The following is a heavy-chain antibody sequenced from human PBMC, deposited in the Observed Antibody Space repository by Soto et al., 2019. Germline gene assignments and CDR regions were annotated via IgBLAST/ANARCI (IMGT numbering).Heavy chain of an antibody. Sequence: AVGSLRLSCAASGFTFSTYAMNWVRQAPGRGLEWVSAISGSGGSTYYADSVKGRFTISRDNSKNTLYLHMNSLRAEDTAVYYCVKDFGSTLYFCNYMDVWGKGTTVPV. D-gene: IGHD6-6*01. CDR1: GFTFSTYA. CDR2: ISGSGGST. CDR3: VKDFGSTLYFCNYMDV. J-gene: IGHJ6*03. V-gene: IGHV3-23*01.